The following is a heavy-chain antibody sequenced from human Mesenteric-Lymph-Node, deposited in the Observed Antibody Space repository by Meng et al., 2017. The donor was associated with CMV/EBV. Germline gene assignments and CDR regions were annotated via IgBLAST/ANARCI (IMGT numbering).Heavy chain of an antibody. CDR3: ARSTSSVIIVVAAADN. V-gene: IGHV1-2*02. CDR2: LNPNTGNT. D-gene: IGHD2-15*01. CDR1: GYTFTAYY. Sequence: ASVNVSCKASGYTFTAYYIHWVRQAPGQGLEWMGWLNPNTGNTIYAQKFQGRVTMTRDTSMTTAYMDLTLLTSDDTAVYYCARSTSSVIIVVAAADNWGQGTLVTVSS. J-gene: IGHJ4*02.